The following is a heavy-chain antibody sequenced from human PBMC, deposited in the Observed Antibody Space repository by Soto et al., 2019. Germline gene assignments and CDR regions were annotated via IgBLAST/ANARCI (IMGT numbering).Heavy chain of an antibody. V-gene: IGHV3-30*18. CDR2: ILFDGRNE. D-gene: IGHD3-9*01. J-gene: IGHJ4*02. CDR3: AKDKPPRNDTLTGYFSGVDF. Sequence: PGGSLRLSCAASGFIFGNYAMHWVRQAPGKGLEWVALILFDGRNEYYADSVQGRFSISRDNSRNTLYLQMNNLRPEDTAVYYCAKDKPPRNDTLTGYFSGVDFWGQGTRVTVSS. CDR1: GFIFGNYA.